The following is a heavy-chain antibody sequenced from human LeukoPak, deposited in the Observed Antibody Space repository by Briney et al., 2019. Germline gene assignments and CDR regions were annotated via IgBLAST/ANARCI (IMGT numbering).Heavy chain of an antibody. V-gene: IGHV4-34*01. CDR3: ASRGLQIFWFDP. Sequence: SETLSLTCAVYGGSFSGYYWSWIRQPPGKGLEWIGEINHSGSTNYNPSLTSRVTISVATSKNQFSLKLSSVTAADTAVYYCASRGLQIFWFDPWGQGTLVTVSS. D-gene: IGHD4-11*01. CDR2: INHSGST. CDR1: GGSFSGYY. J-gene: IGHJ5*02.